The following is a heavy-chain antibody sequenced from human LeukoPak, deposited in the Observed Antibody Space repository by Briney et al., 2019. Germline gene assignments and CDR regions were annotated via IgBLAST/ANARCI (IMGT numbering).Heavy chain of an antibody. J-gene: IGHJ3*02. V-gene: IGHV3-30-3*01. D-gene: IGHD1-7*01. Sequence: PGGSLRLSCAVSGFTFRSYALHWVRQAPGKGLEWVAVMSHDGSIKNYADSVEGRFTVSRDNPKNTLYLQMNSLKAEDTAVYYCANGGTTRDAFDIWGQGTMVTVSS. CDR2: MSHDGSIK. CDR1: GFTFRSYA. CDR3: ANGGTTRDAFDI.